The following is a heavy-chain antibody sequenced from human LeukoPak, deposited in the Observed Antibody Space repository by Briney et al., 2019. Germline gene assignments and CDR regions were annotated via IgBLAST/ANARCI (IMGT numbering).Heavy chain of an antibody. CDR3: ARGIVVVPAAIPGNWFDP. J-gene: IGHJ5*02. CDR1: GGSISSYY. D-gene: IGHD2-2*01. Sequence: PSETLSLTCTVSGGSISSYYWSWIRQPPGKGLEWIGYIYHSGSTYYNPSLKSRVTISVDRSKNQFSLKLSSVTAADTAVYYCARGIVVVPAAIPGNWFDPWGQGTLVTVSS. V-gene: IGHV4-59*12. CDR2: IYHSGST.